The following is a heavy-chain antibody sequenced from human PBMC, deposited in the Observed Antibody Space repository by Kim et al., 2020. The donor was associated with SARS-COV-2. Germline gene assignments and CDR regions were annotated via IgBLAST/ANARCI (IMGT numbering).Heavy chain of an antibody. CDR2: INHSGST. D-gene: IGHD3-3*01. V-gene: IGHV4-34*01. Sequence: SETLSLTCAVYGGSFSGYYWSWIRQPPGKGLEWIGEINHSGSTNYNPSLKSRVTISVDTSKNQFSLKLSSVTAADTAVYYCARAGWGYDFWSGNFDYWGQGTLVTVSS. CDR1: GGSFSGYY. CDR3: ARAGWGYDFWSGNFDY. J-gene: IGHJ4*02.